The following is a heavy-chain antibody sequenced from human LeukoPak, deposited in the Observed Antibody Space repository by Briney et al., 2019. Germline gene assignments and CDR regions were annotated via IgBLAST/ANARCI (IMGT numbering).Heavy chain of an antibody. J-gene: IGHJ4*02. CDR2: IYYSGST. V-gene: IGHV4-59*01. CDR3: ARVSWFDELPNY. D-gene: IGHD3-10*01. CDR1: GGYISSYY. Sequence: SSETLSLTCSVSGGYISSYYWSWIRQPPGKGLEWIGYIYYSGSTNYNSSLKSLVTISVDTSKNQFSLKLRSVTAADTAVYYCARVSWFDELPNYWGQGTLVSVSS.